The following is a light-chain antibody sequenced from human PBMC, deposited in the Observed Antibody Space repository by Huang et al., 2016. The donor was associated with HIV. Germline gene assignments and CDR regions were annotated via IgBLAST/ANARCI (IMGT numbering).Light chain of an antibody. J-gene: IGKJ2*01. CDR1: QSFSSS. V-gene: IGKV1-39*01. CDR2: AAS. CDR3: QQSDSTPYT. Sequence: DIQMTQSPSSLSASVGDRVTISCRSSQSFSSSLNWYQQRPGKAPKLLIYAASSLHSGVPSRFSGSGYGTDFSLTINSLQPEDFATYYCQQSDSTPYTFGQGTKLEIK.